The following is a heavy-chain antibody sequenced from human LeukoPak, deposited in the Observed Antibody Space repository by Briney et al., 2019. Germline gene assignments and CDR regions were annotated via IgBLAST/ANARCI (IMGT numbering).Heavy chain of an antibody. Sequence: SVKVSCKASGGTFSSYAISWVRQAPGQGLEWMGGIIPIFGTANYAQKFQGRVTITADESTSTAYMELSSLRSEDTAVYYCAKVTTSYYYYGMDVWGQGTTVTASS. CDR1: GGTFSSYA. CDR3: AKVTTSYYYYGMDV. J-gene: IGHJ6*02. V-gene: IGHV1-69*13. CDR2: IIPIFGTA. D-gene: IGHD4-11*01.